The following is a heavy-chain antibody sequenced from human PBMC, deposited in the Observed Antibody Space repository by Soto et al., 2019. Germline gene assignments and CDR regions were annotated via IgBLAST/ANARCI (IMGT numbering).Heavy chain of an antibody. Sequence: GGSLRLSCAASGFTFSSYGMHWFRQAPGKGLEWVAVISYDGSNKYYADSVKGRFTISRDNSKNTLYLQMNSLRAEDTAVYYCAKDSGGYYDSSGYYYYYYGMDVWGQGTTVTVSS. J-gene: IGHJ6*02. CDR3: AKDSGGYYDSSGYYYYYYGMDV. V-gene: IGHV3-30*18. D-gene: IGHD3-22*01. CDR1: GFTFSSYG. CDR2: ISYDGSNK.